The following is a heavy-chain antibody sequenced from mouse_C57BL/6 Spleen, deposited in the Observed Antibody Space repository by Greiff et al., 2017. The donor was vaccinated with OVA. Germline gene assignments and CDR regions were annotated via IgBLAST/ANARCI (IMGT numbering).Heavy chain of an antibody. J-gene: IGHJ4*01. CDR3: ARGDYYGKDAMDY. Sequence: QVQLKESGPELVKPGASVKISCKASGYSFTSYYIHWVKQRPGQGLEWIGWIYPGSGNTKYNEKFKGKATLTADTSSSTAYMQLSSLTSEDSAVYYCARGDYYGKDAMDYWGQGTSVTVSS. V-gene: IGHV1-66*01. CDR2: IYPGSGNT. D-gene: IGHD1-1*01. CDR1: GYSFTSYY.